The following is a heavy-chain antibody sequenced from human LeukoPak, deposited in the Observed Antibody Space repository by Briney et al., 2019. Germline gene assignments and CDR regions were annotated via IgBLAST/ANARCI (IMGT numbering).Heavy chain of an antibody. Sequence: SGPTLVKPTQTLTLTCTFSGFSLSTSGVGVGWIRQPPGEALECLALIYWDDDKRYRPSLKSRLSIIKDTSKNQVVLTMTNMDPVDTATYYCAHTVTGRGNPDFDYWGQGTLVTVSS. D-gene: IGHD3-10*01. J-gene: IGHJ4*02. V-gene: IGHV2-5*02. CDR3: AHTVTGRGNPDFDY. CDR2: IYWDDDK. CDR1: GFSLSTSGVG.